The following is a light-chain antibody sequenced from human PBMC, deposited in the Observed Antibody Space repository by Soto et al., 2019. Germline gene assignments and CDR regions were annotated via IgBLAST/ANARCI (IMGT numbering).Light chain of an antibody. CDR3: MQALQTPIT. V-gene: IGKV2-28*01. Sequence: DIVMTQSPLSLPVTPGEPAAISCMSIHIVLHTNGKKYMDWYLQKPGQSPQLLIYLGSNRASGVPDRFSGSGSGTDFSLKISRVEAEDVGVYYCMQALQTPITFGQGTRLEIK. CDR2: LGS. J-gene: IGKJ5*01. CDR1: HIVLHTNGKKY.